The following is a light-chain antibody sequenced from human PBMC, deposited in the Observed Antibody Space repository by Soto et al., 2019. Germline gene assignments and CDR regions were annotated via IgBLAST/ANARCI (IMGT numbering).Light chain of an antibody. CDR3: CSYAGSYTFG. Sequence: QSALTQPRSVSGSPGQSVTISCTGTSSDVGGYNYVSWYQQHPGKAPKLMIYDVSKRPSGVPDRFSGSKSGATASLTISGLHAEDEADYYCCSYAGSYTFGFGGRTKLTVL. CDR1: SSDVGGYNY. CDR2: DVS. J-gene: IGLJ2*01. V-gene: IGLV2-11*01.